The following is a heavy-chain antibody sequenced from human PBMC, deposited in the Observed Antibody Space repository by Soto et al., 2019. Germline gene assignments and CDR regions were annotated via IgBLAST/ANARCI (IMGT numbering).Heavy chain of an antibody. J-gene: IGHJ6*02. CDR1: GGSVSSDTHY. Sequence: SETLSLTCTVSGGSVSSDTHYWSWIRQPPGKRLEGIGFIYSSGSTNYNPSLKSRVTMSVDTSKNQFSLKLRSVIVADTAVYLCARFVRSCSGTTCYTRADVWGQGTTVT. V-gene: IGHV4-61*01. D-gene: IGHD2-2*02. CDR2: IYSSGST. CDR3: ARFVRSCSGTTCYTRADV.